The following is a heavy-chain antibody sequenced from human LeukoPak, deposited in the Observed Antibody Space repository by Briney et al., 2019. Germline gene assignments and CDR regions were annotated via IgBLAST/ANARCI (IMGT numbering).Heavy chain of an antibody. J-gene: IGHJ6*03. Sequence: SETLSLTCIVSGGSISGYSWSWLRQPPGKGLEYIGYIYYSGSTNYNPSLKSRLTISVDTSKNQFSLKLSSVTAADTAVYYCARETSQKGAHYMDVWGKGTTVTISS. D-gene: IGHD3-16*01. V-gene: IGHV4-59*01. CDR2: IYYSGST. CDR3: ARETSQKGAHYMDV. CDR1: GGSISGYS.